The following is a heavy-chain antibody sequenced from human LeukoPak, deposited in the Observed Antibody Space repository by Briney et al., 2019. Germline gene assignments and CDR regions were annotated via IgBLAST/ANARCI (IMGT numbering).Heavy chain of an antibody. Sequence: GASVKVSCKASGYTFTSYNMHWVRQAPGQGLEWMGIINPSGGSTSYAQKFQGRVTMTRDTSTSTVYMELSSLRSEDTAVYYCVRDTIFGVVMTYYFDYWGQGTLVTVSS. J-gene: IGHJ4*02. D-gene: IGHD3-3*01. CDR1: GYTFTSYN. CDR2: INPSGGST. CDR3: VRDTIFGVVMTYYFDY. V-gene: IGHV1-46*01.